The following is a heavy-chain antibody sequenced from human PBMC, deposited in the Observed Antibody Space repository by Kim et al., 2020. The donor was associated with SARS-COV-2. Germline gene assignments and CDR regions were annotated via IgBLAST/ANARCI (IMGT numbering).Heavy chain of an antibody. CDR3: AGVGVGASVFDY. V-gene: IGHV4-59*01. D-gene: IGHD1-26*01. Sequence: NYNTTPKSRVTITVDTSKNQFSLKLSSVTAADTAVYYCAGVGVGASVFDYWGQGTLVTVSS. J-gene: IGHJ4*02.